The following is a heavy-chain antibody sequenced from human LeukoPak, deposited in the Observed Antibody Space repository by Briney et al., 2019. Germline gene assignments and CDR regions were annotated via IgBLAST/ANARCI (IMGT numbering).Heavy chain of an antibody. CDR1: GFTFSDYY. J-gene: IGHJ4*02. CDR3: ARDPRTYYYDSSGYYYRR. Sequence: GGSLRLSCAASGFTFSDYYMSWIRQAPGKGLEWVSYISSSGSTIYYADSEKGRFTISRDNAKNSLYLQMNSLRAEDTAVYYCARDPRTYYYDSSGYYYRRWGQGTLVTVSS. CDR2: ISSSGSTI. D-gene: IGHD3-22*01. V-gene: IGHV3-11*01.